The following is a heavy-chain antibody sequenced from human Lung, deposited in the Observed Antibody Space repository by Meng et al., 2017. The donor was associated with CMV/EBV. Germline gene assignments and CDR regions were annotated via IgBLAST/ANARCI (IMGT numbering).Heavy chain of an antibody. V-gene: IGHV4-30-4*01. Sequence: SIISDNSFWSWIRLPPGKGLEWVGYFRYSRDTYSIPSLQSRLTVTFDTSKNQFSLRLTSVTAADTAVYYCVRGLYYLAGDGYYYDFWGPGTLVTVSS. D-gene: IGHD2-21*01. J-gene: IGHJ4*02. CDR2: FRYSRDT. CDR1: SIISDNSF. CDR3: VRGLYYLAGDGYYYDF.